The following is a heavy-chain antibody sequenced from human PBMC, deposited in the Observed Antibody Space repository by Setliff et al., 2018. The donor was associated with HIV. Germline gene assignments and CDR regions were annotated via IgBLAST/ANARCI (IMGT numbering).Heavy chain of an antibody. CDR3: ARDAPTVYANGWFDP. V-gene: IGHV4-38-2*02. CDR1: GYSISSGFY. Sequence: SETLSLTCAVSGYSISSGFYWDWIRQPPGKGLEWIGSIYHSGSTYYNPSLRSRVTISVDMSKNQFSLKLSSVTAADTAVYYCARDAPTVYANGWFDPWGQGTLVTAPQ. D-gene: IGHD2-8*01. CDR2: IYHSGST. J-gene: IGHJ5*02.